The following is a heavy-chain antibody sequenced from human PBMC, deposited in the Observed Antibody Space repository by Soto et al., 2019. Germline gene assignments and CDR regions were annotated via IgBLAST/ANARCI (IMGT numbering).Heavy chain of an antibody. CDR1: QFTFDDYA. CDR2: ISWNSDSI. Sequence: PGGSLSLCCAASQFTFDDYAMHWVLQAPGKGLERVSGISWNSDSIGYADSVKGRFTISRDNAKNSLYPQMNSLRAEDTALYFCGKGYCRRSSCTPNYYFGRDLWGPGTTVTGSS. J-gene: IGHJ6*02. D-gene: IGHD2-2*01. CDR3: GKGYCRRSSCTPNYYFGRDL. V-gene: IGHV3-9*01.